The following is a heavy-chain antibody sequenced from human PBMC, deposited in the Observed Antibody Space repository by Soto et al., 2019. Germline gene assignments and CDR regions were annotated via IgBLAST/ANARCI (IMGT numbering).Heavy chain of an antibody. Sequence: GASVKVSCKASGYTFASYGRRWVRQAPGQGLEWMGWISAYNGNTNYAQKLQGRVTMTTDTSTSTAYMELRSLRSDDTAVYYCARDRIPYSSGWPGYWGQGTLVTVSS. J-gene: IGHJ4*02. CDR1: GYTFASYG. V-gene: IGHV1-18*04. CDR2: ISAYNGNT. CDR3: ARDRIPYSSGWPGY. D-gene: IGHD6-19*01.